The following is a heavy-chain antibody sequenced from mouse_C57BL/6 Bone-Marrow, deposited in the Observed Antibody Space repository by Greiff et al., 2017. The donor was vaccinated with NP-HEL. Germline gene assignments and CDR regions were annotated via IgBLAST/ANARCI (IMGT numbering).Heavy chain of an antibody. CDR3: ARYGIYLSLCDY. V-gene: IGHV1-61*01. J-gene: IGHJ2*01. CDR1: GYTFTTYW. D-gene: IGHD2-1*01. Sequence: QVQLQQPGVELVRPGSSVKLSCKTSGYTFTTYWLDWLRQRPGQGLEWIGNIFPSDGDTHYNQKFKDKATLTVDKSSSTAYIQLTSLTSEDSAVYYCARYGIYLSLCDYWGQGTTLTVSS. CDR2: IFPSDGDT.